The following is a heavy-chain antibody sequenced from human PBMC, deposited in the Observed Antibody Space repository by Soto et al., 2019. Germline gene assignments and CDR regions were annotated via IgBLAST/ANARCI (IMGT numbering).Heavy chain of an antibody. CDR3: EIDYMVLGVMRWFDP. J-gene: IGHJ5*02. V-gene: IGHV4-4*02. Sequence: QVQLQESGPGLVKPSGTLSITCAVSGGSISSSNWWSWVRQPPGKGLEWIGEIYHSGSTNYNPSLKNRFTILVDKAKNQFSLKLSSVTAADTAVYYCEIDYMVLGVMRWFDPWGQGTLVNVSS. D-gene: IGHD3-10*01. CDR1: GGSISSSNW. CDR2: IYHSGST.